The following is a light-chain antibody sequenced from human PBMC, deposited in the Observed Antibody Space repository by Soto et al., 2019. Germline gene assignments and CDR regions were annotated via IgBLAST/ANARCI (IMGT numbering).Light chain of an antibody. CDR1: QSISSW. Sequence: DIQMTQSPSTLSATGGDRVTITCRASQSISSWLAWYQQKPGKAPKLLIYKASSLETGVPSRFSGSGSGTEFTLTISSLQPDDFATYYCQQYDSYWTFGHGTKVEIK. J-gene: IGKJ1*01. V-gene: IGKV1-5*03. CDR2: KAS. CDR3: QQYDSYWT.